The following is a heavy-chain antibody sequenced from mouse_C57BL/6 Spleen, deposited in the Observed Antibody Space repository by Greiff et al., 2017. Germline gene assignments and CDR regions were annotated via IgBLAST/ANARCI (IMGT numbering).Heavy chain of an antibody. CDR3: ARSYYCSSLCYAMDY. J-gene: IGHJ4*01. D-gene: IGHD1-1*01. CDR2: ILPGSGST. Sequence: QVQLQQSGAELMKPGASVKLSCTATGYTFTGYWIEWVKQRPGHGLEWIGEILPGSGSTNYTAKFKGKATFTADTSSNTAYMQLSSLTTEDSDIYYCARSYYCSSLCYAMDYWGQGTAVTVSS. V-gene: IGHV1-9*01. CDR1: GYTFTGYW.